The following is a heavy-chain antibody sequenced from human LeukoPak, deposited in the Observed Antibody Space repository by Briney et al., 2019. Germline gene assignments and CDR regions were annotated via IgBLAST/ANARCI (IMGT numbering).Heavy chain of an antibody. D-gene: IGHD5-12*01. CDR1: GYIFTTYG. V-gene: IGHV1-18*01. Sequence: ASVKVSCKASGYIFTTYGISWVRQAPGQGLEWMGWISAYNGSPNYAQKLQGRVTMTTDTSTSTAYMELKSLRSDDTAVYYCARVDAQVATYDAFDIWGQGTMVTVSS. J-gene: IGHJ3*02. CDR3: ARVDAQVATYDAFDI. CDR2: ISAYNGSP.